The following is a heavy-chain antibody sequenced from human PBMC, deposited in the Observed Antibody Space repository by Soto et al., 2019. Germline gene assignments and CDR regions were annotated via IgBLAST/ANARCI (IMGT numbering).Heavy chain of an antibody. CDR3: ERGDIVLVPAATPPDY. D-gene: IGHD2-2*01. CDR2: ISANNGNT. V-gene: IGHV1-18*01. CDR1: GYTFTSYG. Sequence: QVQLVQSGAEVKKPGASVKVSCKASGYTFTSYGISWVRQAPGQGLEWMGGISANNGNTNYAQKLQGRVTMPTDTTTSTAYMALRSLRSDDTAVYYCERGDIVLVPAATPPDYWGRGTLVTVSS. J-gene: IGHJ4*02.